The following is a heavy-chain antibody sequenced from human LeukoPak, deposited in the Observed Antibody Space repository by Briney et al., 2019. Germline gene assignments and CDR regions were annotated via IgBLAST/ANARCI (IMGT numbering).Heavy chain of an antibody. CDR2: ISYDGSNK. V-gene: IGHV3-30-3*01. CDR1: GFTFSSYA. J-gene: IGHJ5*02. CDR3: AKDRLLRRMVRGVLAAP. D-gene: IGHD3-10*01. Sequence: GRSLRLSCAASGFTFSSYAMHWVRQAPGKGLEWVAVISYDGSNKYYADSVKGRFTISRDNSKNTLYLQMNSLRAEDTAVYYCAKDRLLRRMVRGVLAAPWGQGTLVTVSS.